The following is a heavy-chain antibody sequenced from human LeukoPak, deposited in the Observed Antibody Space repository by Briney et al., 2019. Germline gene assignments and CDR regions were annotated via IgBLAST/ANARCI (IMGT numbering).Heavy chain of an antibody. CDR1: GDSISSSSYY. V-gene: IGHV4-39*02. D-gene: IGHD4-11*01. CDR2: IFYDGST. Sequence: SETLSLTCTDAGDSISSSSYYWGWIRQPPGKELEWIGSIFYDGSTYYNPSLKSRLTIFADTSKNQFSLKMTSVTAADTAVYYCVRDYSNFVQGDWGQGTLVTVSS. CDR3: VRDYSNFVQGD. J-gene: IGHJ4*02.